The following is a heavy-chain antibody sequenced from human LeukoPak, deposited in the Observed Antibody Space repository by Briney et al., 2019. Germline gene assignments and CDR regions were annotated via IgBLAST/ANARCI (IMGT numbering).Heavy chain of an antibody. D-gene: IGHD3-10*01. CDR2: IYSSGST. CDR1: GGSISSYS. CDR3: ARGMGSGGPDWFDS. Sequence: SETLSLTCTVSGGSISSYSWNWIRQPAGKGLEWIGHIYSSGSTNYNPSLKRRVTMSVDMSKNQFSLRLSSVTAADTAVYYCARGMGSGGPDWFDSWGQGTLVTVSS. J-gene: IGHJ5*01. V-gene: IGHV4-4*07.